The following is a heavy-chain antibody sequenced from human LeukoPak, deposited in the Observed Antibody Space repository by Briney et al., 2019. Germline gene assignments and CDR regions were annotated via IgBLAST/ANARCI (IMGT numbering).Heavy chain of an antibody. CDR2: ISGSSSTI. CDR3: AADGRYCSGGSCSLWFDP. D-gene: IGHD2-15*01. CDR1: GFTFSSYS. V-gene: IGHV3-48*01. J-gene: IGHJ5*02. Sequence: PGGSLRLSCAASGFTFSSYSMNWVRQAPGKGLEWVSYISGSSSTIYYADSVKGRFTISRDNAKNSLYLQMNSLRAEDTAVYYCAADGRYCSGGSCSLWFDPWGQGTLVTVSS.